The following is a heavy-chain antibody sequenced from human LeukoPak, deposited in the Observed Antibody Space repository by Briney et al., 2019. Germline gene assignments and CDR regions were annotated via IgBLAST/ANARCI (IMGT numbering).Heavy chain of an antibody. D-gene: IGHD6-19*01. V-gene: IGHV3-30-3*01. Sequence: GGSLRLSCAASGFVFSIYAMPWVRQTPGKGLEWVAVISHDGNNKYYADSVKGRFTISRDNSKNTLYLQMNSLRAEDTAVYYCARDSVSYSSGCPTDALDIWGQGTMVTVSS. CDR1: GFVFSIYA. CDR2: ISHDGNNK. J-gene: IGHJ3*02. CDR3: ARDSVSYSSGCPTDALDI.